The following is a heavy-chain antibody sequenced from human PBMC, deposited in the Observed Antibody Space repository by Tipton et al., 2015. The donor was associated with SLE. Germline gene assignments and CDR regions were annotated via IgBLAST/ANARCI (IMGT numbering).Heavy chain of an antibody. CDR3: ARDSSSSGYFDY. J-gene: IGHJ4*02. CDR1: GGSFSGYY. D-gene: IGHD6-6*01. V-gene: IGHV4-31*11. Sequence: TLSLTCAVYGGSFSGYYWSWIRQHPGKGLEWIGYIYYSGSTYYNPSLESRVTISVDTSKNQFSLKLSSVTAADTAVYYCARDSSSSGYFDYWGQGTLVTVSS. CDR2: IYYSGST.